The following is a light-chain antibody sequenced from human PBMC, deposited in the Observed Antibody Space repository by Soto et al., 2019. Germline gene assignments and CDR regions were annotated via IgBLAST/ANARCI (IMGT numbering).Light chain of an antibody. J-gene: IGKJ1*01. Sequence: EIVMTQSPATLSVSPGERATLSCRASQSVSSNLAWYQQKPGQAPRLVIYGASTTATGMPARFSGSGSGTEFTLAISRLQSEDFAVYYCQQYNDWPQTFGQGTKVEIK. CDR3: QQYNDWPQT. CDR2: GAS. V-gene: IGKV3-15*01. CDR1: QSVSSN.